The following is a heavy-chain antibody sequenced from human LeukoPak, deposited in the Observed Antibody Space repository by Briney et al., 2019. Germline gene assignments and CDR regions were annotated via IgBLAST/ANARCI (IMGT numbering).Heavy chain of an antibody. Sequence: GGSLRLSCAASGFTFDDYGMSWVRQAPGKGLEWVSGINWNGGSTGYADSVKGRFTISRDNAKNSLYLQMNSLRAEDTALYYCAREGSVGATTIHHHDYYYYYMDVWGRGTTVTVSS. CDR2: INWNGGST. CDR3: AREGSVGATTIHHHDYYYYYMDV. V-gene: IGHV3-20*04. CDR1: GFTFDDYG. D-gene: IGHD1-26*01. J-gene: IGHJ6*03.